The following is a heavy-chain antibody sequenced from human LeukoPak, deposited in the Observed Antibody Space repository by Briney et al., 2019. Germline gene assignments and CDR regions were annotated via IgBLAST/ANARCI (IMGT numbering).Heavy chain of an antibody. D-gene: IGHD1-7*01. CDR3: AKGEGPYGGELGFDY. V-gene: IGHV3-9*03. CDR1: GFTFDDYA. J-gene: IGHJ4*02. CDR2: ISWNSGSI. Sequence: PGGSLRLSCAASGFTFDDYAMHWVRQAPGKGLEWVSGISWNSGSIGYADSVKGRFTISRDNAKNSLYLQMNSLRAEDMALYYCAKGEGPYGGELGFDYWGQGTLVTVSS.